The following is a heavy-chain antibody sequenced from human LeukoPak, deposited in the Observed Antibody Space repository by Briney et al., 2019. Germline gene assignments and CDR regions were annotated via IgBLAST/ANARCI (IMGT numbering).Heavy chain of an antibody. CDR1: GHSFRSDSL. CDR3: PRAPRPSNSWFDP. Sequence: SETLSLTCGVSGHSFRSDSLWGWTRPLAGQGVECTGSIQERGTTFHNPALKRRVTTSIDTSKNQYSLIVTPVTAAYTAVHYSPRAPRPSNSWFDPGGQGTVVTVSS. V-gene: IGHV4-38-2*01. D-gene: IGHD6-6*01. CDR2: IQERGTT. J-gene: IGHJ5*02.